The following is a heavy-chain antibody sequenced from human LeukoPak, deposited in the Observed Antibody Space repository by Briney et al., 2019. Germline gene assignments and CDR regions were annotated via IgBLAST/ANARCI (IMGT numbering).Heavy chain of an antibody. Sequence: GGSLRLSCAASGFTFSSYAMSWVRQAPGKGLEWVSAISGSGGSTYYADSVEGRFTISRDNAKNLLYLQMNSLRAEDTAVYYCARVRDSSGYYPHTLDYWGQGTLVTVSS. CDR1: GFTFSSYA. CDR3: ARVRDSSGYYPHTLDY. J-gene: IGHJ4*02. D-gene: IGHD3-22*01. CDR2: ISGSGGST. V-gene: IGHV3-23*01.